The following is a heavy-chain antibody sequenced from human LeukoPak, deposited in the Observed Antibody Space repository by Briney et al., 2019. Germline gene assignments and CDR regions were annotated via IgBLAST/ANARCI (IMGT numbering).Heavy chain of an antibody. J-gene: IGHJ6*02. CDR3: ARDIYCDYVTFWYYYGMDV. D-gene: IGHD4-17*01. V-gene: IGHV3-7*01. CDR1: GFTFSSYW. Sequence: GGSLRLSCAASGFTFSSYWMSWVRQAPGKGLEWVANIKQDGSEKYYVDSVKGGFTISRDNAKNSLYLQMDSLRAEDTAVYYCARDIYCDYVTFWYYYGMDVWGQGTTVTVSS. CDR2: IKQDGSEK.